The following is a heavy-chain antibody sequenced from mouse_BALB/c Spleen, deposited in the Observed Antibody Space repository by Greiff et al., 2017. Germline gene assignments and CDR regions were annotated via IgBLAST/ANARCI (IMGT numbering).Heavy chain of an antibody. D-gene: IGHD1-1*01. CDR1: GFTFNTNA. J-gene: IGHJ4*01. V-gene: IGHV10S3*01. Sequence: TGGGLVQPKGSLKLSCAASGFTFNTNAMNWVRQAPGKGLEWVARIRSKSNNYATYYADSVKDRFTISRDDSQSMLYLQMNNLKTEDTAMYYCVREGRYYYAMDYWGQGTSVTVSS. CDR3: VREGRYYYAMDY. CDR2: IRSKSNNYAT.